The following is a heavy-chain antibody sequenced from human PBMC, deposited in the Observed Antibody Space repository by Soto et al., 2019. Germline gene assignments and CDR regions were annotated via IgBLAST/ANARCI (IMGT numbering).Heavy chain of an antibody. CDR3: TRAANRESASRYVPFDQ. D-gene: IGHD3-10*02. CDR2: IKQDGSEK. Sequence: EVTVVDSGGGLVQPGGSLRLSCAASGFIFSSSWMSWVRQAPGKGLEWVAYIKQDGSEKYYVDSVKDRFTISRDNAKSSLYLQMSSLRAEDTAVYYCTRAANRESASRYVPFDQWGQGTLVTVSS. J-gene: IGHJ4*02. V-gene: IGHV3-7*01. CDR1: GFIFSSSW.